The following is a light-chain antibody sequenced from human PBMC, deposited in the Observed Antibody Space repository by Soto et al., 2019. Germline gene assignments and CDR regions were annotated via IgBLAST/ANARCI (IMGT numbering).Light chain of an antibody. CDR1: QAIRND. V-gene: IGKV1-6*02. CDR3: LQDYNYPRT. J-gene: IGKJ1*01. Sequence: IQMTQSPSSLSASVGDRVTITCRSSQAIRNDLGWYQQKPGKAPKVLINGASNLQSCVPSRFRGSGSGTEFTLTISSLKPEDFATYFCLQDYNYPRTLGQGTTVDIK. CDR2: GAS.